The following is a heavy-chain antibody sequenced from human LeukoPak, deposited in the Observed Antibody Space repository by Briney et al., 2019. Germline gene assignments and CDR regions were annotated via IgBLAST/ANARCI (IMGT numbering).Heavy chain of an antibody. V-gene: IGHV3-23*01. CDR1: KFIFSEYA. CDR2: IGASGSST. J-gene: IGHJ3*02. Sequence: PGGSLRLSCAASKFIFSEYAMDWVRQAPGKGLEWVAAIGASGSSTYYAASVEGRFTISRDNAKETLYLQMDSVRADDTAVSFCAKSPYYDSSGDAFEIWGQGTLVTVSS. D-gene: IGHD3-22*01. CDR3: AKSPYYDSSGDAFEI.